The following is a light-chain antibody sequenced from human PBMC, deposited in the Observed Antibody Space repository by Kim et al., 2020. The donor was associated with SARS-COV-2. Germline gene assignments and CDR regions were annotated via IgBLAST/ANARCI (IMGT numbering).Light chain of an antibody. CDR1: SSDVDGFQY. J-gene: IGLJ2*01. Sequence: QSALTQPASVSGSPGQSITISCTGTSSDVDGFQYVSWYQQHPGKAPKIMIYDVSNRPSGVSNRFSGSKSGNSASLTISGLQAEDEADYYCSSYTSSSPVVFGGGTQLTVL. CDR3: SSYTSSSPVV. CDR2: DVS. V-gene: IGLV2-14*03.